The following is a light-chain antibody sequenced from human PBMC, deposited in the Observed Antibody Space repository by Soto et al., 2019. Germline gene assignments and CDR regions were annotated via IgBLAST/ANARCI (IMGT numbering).Light chain of an antibody. CDR2: AAS. J-gene: IGKJ1*01. CDR1: QSINTY. Sequence: DIQMTQSPSSLSASVGDRVTITCRASQSINTYLNWYQQKPGKAPKLLIYAASSLQSGVPSRFSGSGSGTDFTLTISSLQPEDFATYNCQQSYSPPWTFGQATNVDIK. CDR3: QQSYSPPWT. V-gene: IGKV1-39*01.